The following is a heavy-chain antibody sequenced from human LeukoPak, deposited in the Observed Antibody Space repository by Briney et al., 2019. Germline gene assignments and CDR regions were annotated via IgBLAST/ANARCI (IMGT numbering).Heavy chain of an antibody. CDR1: GFTFSNAW. Sequence: GGSLRLSCAASGFTFSNAWMNWVRQTPGKGLEWVGRIKSKSDGGTTDYAAPVKGRFIISRDDSRNTLYLQMNSLKTVDTAVYYCTTVRDRTHLFTGRWGQGTLVTASS. V-gene: IGHV3-15*07. J-gene: IGHJ4*02. CDR3: TTVRDRTHLFTGR. CDR2: IKSKSDGGTT. D-gene: IGHD1-14*01.